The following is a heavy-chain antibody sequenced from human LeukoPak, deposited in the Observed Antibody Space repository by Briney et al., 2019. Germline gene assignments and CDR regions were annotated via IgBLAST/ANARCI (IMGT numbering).Heavy chain of an antibody. V-gene: IGHV4-61*02. CDR3: ARDEGTQLEPNWFDP. J-gene: IGHJ5*02. D-gene: IGHD5-18*01. CDR2: IYTSGST. CDR1: GGSISSGSYY. Sequence: SQTLSLTCTVSGGSISSGSYYWSWIRQPAGKGLEWIGRIYTSGSTNYNPSLKSRVTISVDTSKNQFSLKLSSVTAADTAVYYCARDEGTQLEPNWFDPWGQGTLVTVSS.